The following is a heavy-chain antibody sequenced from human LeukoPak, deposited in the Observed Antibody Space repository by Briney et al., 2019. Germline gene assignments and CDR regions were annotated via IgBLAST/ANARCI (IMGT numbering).Heavy chain of an antibody. Sequence: GGSLRLSCAASGFTFSSYAMSWVRQAPAKGLEWVSAISGSGGSTYYADSVKGRFTISRDNSKNTLYLQMGSLRAEDMAVYYCARDRRPVVRRVTDAFDIWGQGTMVTVSS. CDR1: GFTFSSYA. V-gene: IGHV3-23*01. D-gene: IGHD3-10*01. CDR2: ISGSGGST. CDR3: ARDRRPVVRRVTDAFDI. J-gene: IGHJ3*02.